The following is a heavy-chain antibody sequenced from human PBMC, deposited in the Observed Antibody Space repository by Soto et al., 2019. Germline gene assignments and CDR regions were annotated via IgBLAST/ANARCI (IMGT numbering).Heavy chain of an antibody. D-gene: IGHD3-10*01. J-gene: IGHJ5*02. V-gene: IGHV4-59*01. Sequence: PSETLSLTCTVSGGSISSYYWSWIRQPPGKGLEWIGHIYYSGSTNYNPSLKSRVTISVDTSKNQFSLKLSSVTAADTAVYYCARYYYGSGSYYNQTTGFFDPWGQGTLVTVSS. CDR1: GGSISSYY. CDR2: IYYSGST. CDR3: ARYYYGSGSYYNQTTGFFDP.